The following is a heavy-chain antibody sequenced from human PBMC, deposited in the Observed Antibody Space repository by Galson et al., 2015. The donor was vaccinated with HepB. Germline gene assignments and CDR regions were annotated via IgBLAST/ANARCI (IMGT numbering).Heavy chain of an antibody. J-gene: IGHJ4*02. CDR2: ITGSGGSI. V-gene: IGHV3-23*01. D-gene: IGHD5-18*01. Sequence: SLRLSCAASGFTFSSYAMSWVRQAPGKGLEWVSAITGSGGSIYYADSVKGRVTISRDNSKNTLYLRMNSLRDGDTAVDYCAKDRSGYSYGSFDYWGQGTLVTVSS. CDR3: AKDRSGYSYGSFDY. CDR1: GFTFSSYA.